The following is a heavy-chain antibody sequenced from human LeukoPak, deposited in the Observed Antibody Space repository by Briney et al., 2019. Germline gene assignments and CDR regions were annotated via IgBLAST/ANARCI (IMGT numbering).Heavy chain of an antibody. CDR3: ARDHGDGMDD. V-gene: IGHV3-7*01. Sequence: GGSLTLSCAASGFTISRFLMSCVPEAPGKGGEWVGNITHDGSEKYSVASVKGRFTISSDNAKNSLYLQMDSLRAEDTAVYDCARDHGDGMDDWGQGTTVTVSS. J-gene: IGHJ6*02. CDR2: ITHDGSEK. CDR1: GFTISRFL.